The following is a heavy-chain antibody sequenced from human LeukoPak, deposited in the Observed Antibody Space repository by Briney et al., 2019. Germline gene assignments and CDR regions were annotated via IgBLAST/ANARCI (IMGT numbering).Heavy chain of an antibody. V-gene: IGHV3-30*18. CDR3: AKDKYIWNYGEFDS. CDR1: GFTFSSYG. J-gene: IGHJ4*02. CDR2: ISYDGSNK. D-gene: IGHD1-20*01. Sequence: GGSLRLSCAASGFTFSSYGMHWVRQAPGKGLEWVAVISYDGSNKYYADSVKGRFTISRDNSKNTLYLQMNSLRAEDTAVYYCAKDKYIWNYGEFDSWGQGTLVTVSS.